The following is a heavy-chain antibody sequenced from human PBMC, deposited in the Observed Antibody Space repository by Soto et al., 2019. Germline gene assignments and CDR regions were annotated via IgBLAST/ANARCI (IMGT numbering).Heavy chain of an antibody. Sequence: PGGSLRLSCAASGFSFSTHAMSWVRQAPGKGLEWVSSISSGGTTTFYAASVEGRFTISRDKSKNTLYLQMNSLRADDTAVYYCAREGGSIGGWFGRKFDSWGRGTQVTVSS. CDR2: ISSGGTTT. D-gene: IGHD6-19*01. V-gene: IGHV3-23*01. CDR3: AREGGSIGGWFGRKFDS. J-gene: IGHJ4*02. CDR1: GFSFSTHA.